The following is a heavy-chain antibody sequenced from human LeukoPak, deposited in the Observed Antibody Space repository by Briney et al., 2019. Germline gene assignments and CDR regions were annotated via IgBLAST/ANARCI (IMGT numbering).Heavy chain of an antibody. CDR1: GFTFSSYG. CDR3: AKVDYDYIWGGRDF. D-gene: IGHD3-16*01. CDR2: VSHNGSSQ. J-gene: IGHJ4*02. V-gene: IGHV3-30*18. Sequence: GGSLRLSCAASGFTFSSYGMHWVRQAPGKGLEWVAQVSHNGSSQYYAESVRGRFTISRDNSNNTLHLQLNNLRTEDTGFYYCAKVDYDYIWGGRDFWGQGTLVTVSS.